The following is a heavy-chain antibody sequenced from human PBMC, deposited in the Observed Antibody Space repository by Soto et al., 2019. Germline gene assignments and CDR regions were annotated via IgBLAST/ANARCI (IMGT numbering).Heavy chain of an antibody. CDR2: IRGFSPYT. V-gene: IGHV3-21*04. D-gene: IGHD3-3*01. CDR3: TKDGDAYDFAFDK. J-gene: IGHJ3*02. CDR1: GFTFRTYT. Sequence: EVQLVESGGGLVKPGGSLRLSCVASGFTFRTYTMNWVRQAPGKGLEWVSGIRGFSPYTFYAESVKGRFTISRDNLKNIMYLQMNSLRVDDTALYYCTKDGDAYDFAFDKWGQGTMVTVTS.